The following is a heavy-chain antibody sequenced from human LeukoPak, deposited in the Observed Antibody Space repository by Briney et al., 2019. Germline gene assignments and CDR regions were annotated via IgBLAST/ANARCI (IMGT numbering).Heavy chain of an antibody. J-gene: IGHJ4*02. D-gene: IGHD6-13*01. CDR3: AKELTTSSWYLHYFDY. CDR1: GFTFSDYY. V-gene: IGHV3-11*04. CDR2: ISSSGSTI. Sequence: GGSLRLSCAASGFTFSDYYMSWIRQAPGKGLEWVSYISSSGSTIYYADSVKGRFTISRDNAKNSLYLQMNSLRAEDTAVYYCAKELTTSSWYLHYFDYWGQGTLVTVSS.